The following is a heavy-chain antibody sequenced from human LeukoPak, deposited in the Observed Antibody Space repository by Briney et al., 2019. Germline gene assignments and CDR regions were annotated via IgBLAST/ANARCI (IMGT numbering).Heavy chain of an antibody. V-gene: IGHV3-30*04. Sequence: GRSLRLSCAASGFTFTNFAMHWVRQAPGKGLEWVAVISYDGTNTYYSDSVKGRFTISRDNSKNTLYLQMNSLRAEDTAVYYCATVYSSGYSSSWYRIWGQGTLVTVSS. CDR3: ATVYSSGYSSSWYRI. CDR1: GFTFTNFA. D-gene: IGHD6-13*01. CDR2: ISYDGTNT. J-gene: IGHJ4*02.